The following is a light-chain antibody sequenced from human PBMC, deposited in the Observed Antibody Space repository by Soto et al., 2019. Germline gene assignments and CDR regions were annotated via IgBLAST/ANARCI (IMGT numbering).Light chain of an antibody. CDR2: KAS. Sequence: DIHMTHSPSTLSVSLGDIVTITCGASQTISSWLAWYQQKPGKAPKLLIYKASTLKSGVPSRFSGSGSGTEFTLTTSSLQPDDFATYYCQQYNSYLWTFGQGTKVDIK. CDR3: QQYNSYLWT. CDR1: QTISSW. V-gene: IGKV1-5*03. J-gene: IGKJ1*01.